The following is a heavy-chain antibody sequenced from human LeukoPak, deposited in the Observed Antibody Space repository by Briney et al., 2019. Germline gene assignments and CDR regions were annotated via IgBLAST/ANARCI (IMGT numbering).Heavy chain of an antibody. D-gene: IGHD2-21*02. CDR3: ARSSFGDHGDY. CDR1: GFPFSNYA. J-gene: IGHJ4*02. CDR2: ISYDGSNK. V-gene: IGHV3-30-3*01. Sequence: PARGSLRLSCAASGFPFSNYAMSWVRQAPGKGLEWVAVISYDGSNKYYADSVKGRFTISRDNSKNTLYLQMNSLRAEDTAVYYCARSSFGDHGDYWGQGTLVTVSS.